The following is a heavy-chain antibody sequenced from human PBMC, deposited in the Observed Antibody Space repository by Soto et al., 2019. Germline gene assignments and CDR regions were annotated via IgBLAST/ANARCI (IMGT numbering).Heavy chain of an antibody. CDR2: ISSSSSYI. CDR3: ARSLTLLSSWDF. V-gene: IGHV3-21*06. J-gene: IGHJ4*02. D-gene: IGHD2-15*01. CDR1: GFTFDTYN. Sequence: GGSLRLSCAASGFTFDTYNINWVRQAPGKGLEWVSSISSSSSYIYYADSVKGRLTISRDNAKNSVYLQMNSLRAEDTAVYYCARSLTLLSSWDFWGQGTLVTVSS.